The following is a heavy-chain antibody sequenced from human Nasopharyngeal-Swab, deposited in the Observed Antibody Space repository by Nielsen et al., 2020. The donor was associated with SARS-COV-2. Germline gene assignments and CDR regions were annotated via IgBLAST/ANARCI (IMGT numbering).Heavy chain of an antibody. D-gene: IGHD2-2*01. J-gene: IGHJ4*02. Sequence: SVKVSCKTSGCTFTNYAMHWVRQAPGQGLEWMGWINTNTGNPMYAQVFTGRFVFSLDTSVSTAYLQISSLKAEDTAVYYCARDLVGLGYYWGQGTLVTVSS. CDR2: INTNTGNP. V-gene: IGHV7-4-1*02. CDR3: ARDLVGLGYY. CDR1: GCTFTNYA.